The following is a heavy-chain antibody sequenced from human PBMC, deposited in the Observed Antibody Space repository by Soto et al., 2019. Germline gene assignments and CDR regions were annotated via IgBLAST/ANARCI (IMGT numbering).Heavy chain of an antibody. V-gene: IGHV3-33*01. Sequence: QVQLVESGGGVVQPGRSLRLSCAASGFTFSSYSMHWVRQAPGKGLEWVAVIWYDGSNKYYADSVKGRFTISRDNSKNTLYLQMNSLRAEDTAVYYCARDAHPYYYYGMDVWGQGTTVTVSS. J-gene: IGHJ6*02. CDR1: GFTFSSYS. CDR2: IWYDGSNK. CDR3: ARDAHPYYYYGMDV.